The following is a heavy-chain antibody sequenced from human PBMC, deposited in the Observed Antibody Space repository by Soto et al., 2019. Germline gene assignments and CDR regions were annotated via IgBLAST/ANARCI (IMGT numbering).Heavy chain of an antibody. D-gene: IGHD3-16*01. CDR2: ISGGGSGA. V-gene: IGHV3-23*01. Sequence: EVQLLESGGGLVQPGGSLRLSCTASGFTFSDHAMTWVRQAPGKGLEWLSGISGGGSGAYYADSGKGRFTVSRANSNNTLFLQMDSLRVEDTAVYYCAIDLWGYTHWGQGTLVTVSS. CDR3: AIDLWGYTH. J-gene: IGHJ4*02. CDR1: GFTFSDHA.